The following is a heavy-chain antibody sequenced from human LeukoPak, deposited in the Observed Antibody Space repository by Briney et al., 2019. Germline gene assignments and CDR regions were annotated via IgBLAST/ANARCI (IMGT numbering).Heavy chain of an antibody. CDR1: GFTVSSNY. CDR3: ARVLRLRGVDPVGSMDV. D-gene: IGHD5/OR15-5a*01. Sequence: GGSLRLSCAASGFTVSSNYMSWVRQAPGKGLEWVSVIYSGGSTYYADSVKGRFTISRDNSKNTLYLQMSSLRAEDTAVYYCARVLRLRGVDPVGSMDVWGQGTTVTVSS. J-gene: IGHJ6*02. V-gene: IGHV3-66*01. CDR2: IYSGGST.